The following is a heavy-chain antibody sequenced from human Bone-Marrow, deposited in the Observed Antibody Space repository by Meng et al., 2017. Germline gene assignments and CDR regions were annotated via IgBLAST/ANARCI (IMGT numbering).Heavy chain of an antibody. J-gene: IGHJ5*02. V-gene: IGHV1-69*01. CDR3: ARDNLKDWFDP. CDR1: GGNLSSDA. Sequence: GPLVPSGAEGKTRGFSVKFLWKPSGGNLSSDAISWVRQAHGQGLEWMGGIIPIFGTANYAQKFQGRVTITADESTSTAYMELSSLRSEDTAVYYCARDNLKDWFDPWGQGTLVTVSS. CDR2: IIPIFGTA.